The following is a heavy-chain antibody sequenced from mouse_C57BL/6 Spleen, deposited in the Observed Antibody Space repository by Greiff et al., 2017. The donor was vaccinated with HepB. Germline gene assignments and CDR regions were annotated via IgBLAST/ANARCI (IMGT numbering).Heavy chain of an antibody. Sequence: QVQLQQPGAELVKPGASVKVSCKASGYTFTSYWMHWVKQRPGQGLEWIGRIHPSDSDTNYNQKFKGKATLTVDNSSSTAYMPLSSLTSEDSAVYYCAIPRIFGYFDVWGTGTTVTVSS. CDR2: IHPSDSDT. CDR1: GYTFTSYW. V-gene: IGHV1-74*01. J-gene: IGHJ1*03. CDR3: AIPRIFGYFDV.